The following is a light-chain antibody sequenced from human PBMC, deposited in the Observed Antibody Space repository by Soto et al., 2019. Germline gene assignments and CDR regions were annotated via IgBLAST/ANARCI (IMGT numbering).Light chain of an antibody. CDR3: QQSYSTPRA. CDR1: QSISSY. J-gene: IGKJ1*01. V-gene: IGKV1-39*01. CDR2: AAS. Sequence: DIQMTQSPSSLSASVGSRVTIPRRASQSISSYLHWYQQKPGKAPKLLIYAASSLQSGVPSRFSGSGSGTDFTLTISSLQPEDFATYYCQQSYSTPRAFGQGTKLDIK.